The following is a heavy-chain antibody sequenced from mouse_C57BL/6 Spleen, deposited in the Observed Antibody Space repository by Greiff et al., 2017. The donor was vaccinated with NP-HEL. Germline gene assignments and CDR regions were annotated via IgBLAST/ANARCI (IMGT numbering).Heavy chain of an antibody. CDR2: IDPSDSYT. J-gene: IGHJ1*03. CDR3: ARMEFFDV. CDR1: GYTFTSYW. V-gene: IGHV1-69*01. Sequence: QVQLQQPGAELVKPGASVKMSCKASGYTFTSYWITWVKQRPGQGLEWIGEIDPSDSYTNYNQKFKGKSTLTVDKSSSTAYMQLSSLTSEDSAVYYCARMEFFDVWGTGTTVTVSS.